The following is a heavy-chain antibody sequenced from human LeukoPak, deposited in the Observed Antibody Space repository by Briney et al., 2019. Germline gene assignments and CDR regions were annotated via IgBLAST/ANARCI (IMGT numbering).Heavy chain of an antibody. CDR3: ARDGDDYVWGSYRYNWFDP. CDR2: INPNSGGT. D-gene: IGHD3-16*02. CDR1: GYTFTGYY. V-gene: IGHV1-2*02. Sequence: ASVKVSCKASGYTFTGYYMHWVRQAPGQGLEWMGWINPNSGGTNYAQKFQGRVTMTRDTSISTAYMELRRLRSDDTAVYYCARDGDDYVWGSYRYNWFDPWGQGTLVTVSS. J-gene: IGHJ5*02.